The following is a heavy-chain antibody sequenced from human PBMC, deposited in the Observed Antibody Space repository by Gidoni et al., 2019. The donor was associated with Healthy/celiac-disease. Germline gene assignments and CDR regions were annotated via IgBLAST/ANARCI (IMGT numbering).Heavy chain of an antibody. V-gene: IGHV1-46*01. J-gene: IGHJ2*01. D-gene: IGHD6-19*01. Sequence: QVQLVQSGAEVKKPWASVKVSCKASRYTFTSYYMHWVRQAPGQGLEWMGIINPSGGSTSYEQKFQGRVTMTRDTSTSTVYMELSSLRSEDTAVYYCARGGENSVAGQTVLWYFDLWGRGTLVTVSS. CDR1: RYTFTSYY. CDR3: ARGGENSVAGQTVLWYFDL. CDR2: INPSGGST.